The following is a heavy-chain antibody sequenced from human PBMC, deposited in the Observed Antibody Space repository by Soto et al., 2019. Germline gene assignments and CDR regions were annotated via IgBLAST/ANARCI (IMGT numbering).Heavy chain of an antibody. CDR3: AHCRMELELRGEWWFDP. CDR2: IYWDDDK. Sequence: QITLKESGPTLVKPTQTLTLTCTFSGFSLSTSEVGVGWIRQPPGKALEWLALIYWDDDKHYSPSLRSRLTITKDTSKNQVVLIMTDMDPVDTATYYCAHCRMELELRGEWWFDPWGQGTLVTVSS. J-gene: IGHJ5*02. CDR1: GFSLSTSEVG. D-gene: IGHD1-7*01. V-gene: IGHV2-5*02.